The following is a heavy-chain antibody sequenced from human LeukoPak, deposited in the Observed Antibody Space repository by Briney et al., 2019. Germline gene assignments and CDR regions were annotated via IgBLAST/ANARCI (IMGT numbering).Heavy chain of an antibody. D-gene: IGHD6-19*01. CDR3: AREYSSGWSRGFDY. Sequence: SETLSLTCTVSGGSISSYYWSWIRQPAGKGLEWIGRIYTSGSTNYNPSLKSRVTMSVDTSKNQFSLKLGSVTAADTAVYYRAREYSSGWSRGFDYWGQGTLVTVSS. CDR1: GGSISSYY. CDR2: IYTSGST. J-gene: IGHJ4*02. V-gene: IGHV4-4*07.